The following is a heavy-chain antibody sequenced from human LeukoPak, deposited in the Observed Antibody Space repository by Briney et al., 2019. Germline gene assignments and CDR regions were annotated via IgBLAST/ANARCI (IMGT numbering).Heavy chain of an antibody. Sequence: ASVKVSCKASGYTFTSYAMHWVRQAPGQRLEWMGWINACNGNTKYSQKFQGRVTITRDTSASTAYMELSSLRSEDTAVYYCERVWQLRNIDYWGQGTLVTVSS. V-gene: IGHV1-3*01. CDR1: GYTFTSYA. CDR2: INACNGNT. J-gene: IGHJ4*02. D-gene: IGHD1-26*01. CDR3: ERVWQLRNIDY.